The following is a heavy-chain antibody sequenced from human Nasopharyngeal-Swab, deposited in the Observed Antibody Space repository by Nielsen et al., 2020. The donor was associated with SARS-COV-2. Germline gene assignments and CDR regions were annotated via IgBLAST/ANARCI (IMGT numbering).Heavy chain of an antibody. V-gene: IGHV4-34*01. CDR1: GGSFSGYY. J-gene: IGHJ6*02. Sequence: GSLRLSCAVCGGSFSGYYWSWIRQPPGKGLDWIGEINHSGSTKYNPSPKSRVNISVDTSKNQFSLKVSSVTAADTAVYYCARGGYYCSSTSCYYYSGYYYGMDVWGQGTTVTVSS. CDR2: INHSGST. D-gene: IGHD2-2*01. CDR3: ARGGYYCSSTSCYYYSGYYYGMDV.